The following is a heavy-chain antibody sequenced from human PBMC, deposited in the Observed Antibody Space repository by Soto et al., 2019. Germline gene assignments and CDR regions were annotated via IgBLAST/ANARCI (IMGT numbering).Heavy chain of an antibody. Sequence: PSETLSLTCAVSGYSLSSASYWGWIRQPPGKGPEWIASIYHGGTTFYNPSLKSRVTISVDTSKNHYSLKLRSVTAADTAVYYYARVHVMVVAGSTFDYWGPGTLVTVSS. CDR1: GYSLSSASY. D-gene: IGHD6-19*01. V-gene: IGHV4-38-2*01. J-gene: IGHJ4*01. CDR2: IYHGGTT. CDR3: ARVHVMVVAGSTFDY.